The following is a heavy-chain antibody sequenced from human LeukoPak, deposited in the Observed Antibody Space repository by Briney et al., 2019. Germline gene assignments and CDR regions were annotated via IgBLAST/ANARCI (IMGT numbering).Heavy chain of an antibody. J-gene: IGHJ4*02. CDR2: ITTDGSST. Sequence: GGSLRLSCAASGFTFSIYWMHWVRQAPGKGLMWVSLITTDGSSTTYADSVKGRFTISRDNAKNTLYLQMNSLRAEDTAVYYCARDYYSGSRDLDYWGQGTLVTVSS. CDR1: GFTFSIYW. D-gene: IGHD3-22*01. V-gene: IGHV3-74*01. CDR3: ARDYYSGSRDLDY.